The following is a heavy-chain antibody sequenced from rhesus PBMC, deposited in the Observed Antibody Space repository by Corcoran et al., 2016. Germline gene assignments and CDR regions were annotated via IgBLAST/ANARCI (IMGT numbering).Heavy chain of an antibody. CDR2: INHGYGNT. CDR1: GYLFTSYV. CDR3: AAEVAAGTGIDY. J-gene: IGHJ4*01. D-gene: IGHD5-24*01. Sequence: QEQLVQSGAEVKTPGASVKVSCKASGYLFTSYVISWLRQAPGQGFEGMGGINHGYGNTSNEKKVQGRVTMTTDMSTSTVDRELSRLRAEEMAGYYCAAEVAAGTGIDYWGQGVLVTVSS. V-gene: IGHV1-70*01.